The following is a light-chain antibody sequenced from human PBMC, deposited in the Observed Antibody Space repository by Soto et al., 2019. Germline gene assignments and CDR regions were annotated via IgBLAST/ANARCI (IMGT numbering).Light chain of an antibody. V-gene: IGKV1-5*03. CDR1: QSINNW. CDR3: QQYNGYSPRT. J-gene: IGKJ1*01. Sequence: DIQMSQSPSTLSSSVGDRLTITCRASQSINNWLAWYQQKPGKAPKLLIYKASSLESGVPSRFSGSGSGTEFTLTISSLQPDDCATYYCQQYNGYSPRTFGQGTKVEIK. CDR2: KAS.